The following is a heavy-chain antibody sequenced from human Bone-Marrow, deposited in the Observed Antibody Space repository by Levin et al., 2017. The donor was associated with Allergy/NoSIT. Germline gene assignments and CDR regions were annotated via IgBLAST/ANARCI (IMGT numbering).Heavy chain of an antibody. V-gene: IGHV3-21*06. CDR2: MNGRGTNA. D-gene: IGHD2-15*01. CDR1: GFTFTKHT. J-gene: IGHJ5*02. Sequence: GESLKISCAASGFTFTKHTMEWVRQAPGKGLEWVASMNGRGTNADYTESVRGRFTISRDNAKNSLYLRLNRLTADDTGVYLCAREVCSGGRCWFDPWGQGTLVTVSS. CDR3: AREVCSGGRCWFDP.